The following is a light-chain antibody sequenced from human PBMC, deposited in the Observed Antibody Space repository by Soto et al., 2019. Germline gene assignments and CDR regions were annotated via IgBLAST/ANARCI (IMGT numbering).Light chain of an antibody. V-gene: IGLV1-40*01. CDR1: SSNIGAGYD. Sequence: QSVLTQPPSVSGTPGQRVSISCTGTSSNIGAGYDVHWYQQLPGTAPRLLILGNINRPSGVPDRFSGSKSGTSASLAITGLQSEDVATYYCQSYDGSLSSSVFGAGTKLTVL. J-gene: IGLJ2*01. CDR2: GNI. CDR3: QSYDGSLSSSV.